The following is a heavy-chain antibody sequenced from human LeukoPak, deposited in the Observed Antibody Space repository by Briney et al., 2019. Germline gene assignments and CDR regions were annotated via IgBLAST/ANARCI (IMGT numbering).Heavy chain of an antibody. Sequence: PSETLSLTCAVYGGSFSGYYWSWLRQPPGKGLEWIGEINHSGSTNYNPSLKSRVTISVDTSKNQFSLKLSSVTAADTAVYYCARVGTGYGSGSYSPNYIDYWGQGTLVTVSS. CDR3: ARVGTGYGSGSYSPNYIDY. J-gene: IGHJ4*02. V-gene: IGHV4-34*01. D-gene: IGHD3-10*01. CDR1: GGSFSGYY. CDR2: INHSGST.